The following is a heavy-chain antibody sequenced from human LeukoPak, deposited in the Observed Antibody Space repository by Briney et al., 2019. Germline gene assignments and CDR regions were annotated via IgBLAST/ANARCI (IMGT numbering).Heavy chain of an antibody. D-gene: IGHD3-22*01. J-gene: IGHJ3*02. CDR1: GGSLSGFY. CDR3: AGEDYFDSSGYASWRFDI. CDR2: INHSGRT. V-gene: IGHV4-34*01. Sequence: SETLSLTCTVYGGSLSGFYWSWIRQPPGKGLEWIGEINHSGRTGYNPSLESRVTISVDTSKNQFSLKLTSVTTADTAVYYCAGEDYFDSSGYASWRFDIWGQGTMVTVSS.